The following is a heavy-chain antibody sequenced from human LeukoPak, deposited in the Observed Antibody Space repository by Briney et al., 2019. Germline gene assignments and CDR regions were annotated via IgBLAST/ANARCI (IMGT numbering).Heavy chain of an antibody. D-gene: IGHD3-16*01. Sequence: ASVKVSCKASGYTFTGFDINWVRQATGQGLEWMGWMNTNSDNTGYAQKFEGRVTMTRDTSKSTAYMELSSLTSEDTAVYFCARTPPRGLIDYWGQGTLVTVSS. V-gene: IGHV1-8*01. CDR1: GYTFTGFD. CDR3: ARTPPRGLIDY. J-gene: IGHJ4*02. CDR2: MNTNSDNT.